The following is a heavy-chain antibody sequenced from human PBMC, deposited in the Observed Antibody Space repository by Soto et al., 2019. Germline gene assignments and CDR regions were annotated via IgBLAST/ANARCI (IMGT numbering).Heavy chain of an antibody. V-gene: IGHV1-18*01. CDR3: ARXRPDSSSSDHYYYGMDV. Sequence: ASVEVSCKASGGTFSSYAISCVRQSPGQGLEWMGWISAYNGNTNYAQKLQGRVTMTTDTSTSTAYRERRSVRSDDTAVYYCARXRPDSSSSDHYYYGMDVWGQGTTVTVSS. D-gene: IGHD6-6*01. CDR1: GGTFSSYA. CDR2: ISAYNGNT. J-gene: IGHJ6*02.